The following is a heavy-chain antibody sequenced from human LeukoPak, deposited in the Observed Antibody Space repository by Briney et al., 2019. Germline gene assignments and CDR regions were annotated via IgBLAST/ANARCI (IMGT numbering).Heavy chain of an antibody. V-gene: IGHV6-1*01. CDR1: GDSVSINSAA. CDR3: TTIKRGIVGGSDAFDI. Sequence: SPTLSLTCAISGDSVSINSAAWNWIRQSPSRGLEWLGRTYYRSQWFNDYAVSVKSRITINRDISKNQFSLQLNSVTPEDTAVYYCTTIKRGIVGGSDAFDIWGQGTMVTVSA. D-gene: IGHD1-26*01. J-gene: IGHJ3*02. CDR2: TYYRSQWFN.